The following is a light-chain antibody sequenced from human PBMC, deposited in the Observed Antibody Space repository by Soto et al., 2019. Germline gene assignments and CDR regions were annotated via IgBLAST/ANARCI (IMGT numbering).Light chain of an antibody. CDR1: QSVSSSY. V-gene: IGKV3-20*01. CDR2: GAS. Sequence: EIVLTQSPGTLSLSPGERATLSCRASQSVSSSYLAWYQNKPGQAPRLLIYGASSRATGITDRFSGSGSGTDFTLTISRLEPEDFAVYYCQQYGSSPQTVGQGTKVDIK. J-gene: IGKJ1*01. CDR3: QQYGSSPQT.